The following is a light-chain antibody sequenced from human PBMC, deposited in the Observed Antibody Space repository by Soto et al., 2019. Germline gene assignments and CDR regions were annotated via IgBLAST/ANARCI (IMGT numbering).Light chain of an antibody. V-gene: IGLV2-14*01. CDR1: SSDVGAYNY. J-gene: IGLJ1*01. CDR2: EVS. Sequence: QSMLTQPASVSGSPGQSITISCTGTSSDVGAYNYVSWYQQHPGKAPKLMISEVSNRPSGVSNRFSGSKSGNTASLTISGLQAEDEADYYCSSYTSSSSGVFGTGTKVTVL. CDR3: SSYTSSSSGV.